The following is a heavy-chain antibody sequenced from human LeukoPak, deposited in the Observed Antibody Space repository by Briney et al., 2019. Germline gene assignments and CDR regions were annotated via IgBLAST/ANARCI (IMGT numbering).Heavy chain of an antibody. CDR2: IGWNIGST. Sequence: QPGRSLRLSCAGSGFTFDDYAIHWVRQAPGKGLEWVSGIGWNIGSTGYADSVKGRFTISRDNAKNSLYLRMNSLRAEDTALYYCARGRRGSNTGITASGWGFHFDYWGQGTLVTVSS. V-gene: IGHV3-9*01. J-gene: IGHJ4*02. D-gene: IGHD6-13*01. CDR1: GFTFDDYA. CDR3: ARGRRGSNTGITASGWGFHFDY.